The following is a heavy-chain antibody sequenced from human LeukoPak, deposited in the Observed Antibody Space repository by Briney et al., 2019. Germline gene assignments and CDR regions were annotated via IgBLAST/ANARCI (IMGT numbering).Heavy chain of an antibody. CDR1: GGSISTYY. Sequence: SETLSLTCAVSGGSISTYYWSWIRQPPGKGLERIGYIYHGGSAMYSPSLRSRVTISVDRPNNHFSLKLTSVTAADTAVYFCAITTRDDFGEYFFDYWGQGTLVTVSS. CDR2: IYHGGSA. J-gene: IGHJ4*02. CDR3: AITTRDDFGEYFFDY. V-gene: IGHV4-59*01. D-gene: IGHD4-17*01.